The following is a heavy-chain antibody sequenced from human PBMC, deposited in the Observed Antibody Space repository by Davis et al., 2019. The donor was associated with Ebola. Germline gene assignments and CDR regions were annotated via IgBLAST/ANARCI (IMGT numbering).Heavy chain of an antibody. D-gene: IGHD3-10*02. Sequence: PSETLSLTCTVSGGSISSYYWSWIRQPSGKGLEWIGYIYYSGSTNYNPSLKSRVTISVDTSKNQFSLKLSSVTAADTAVYYCARDHVGVLSRMDVWGQGTTVTVSS. J-gene: IGHJ6*02. V-gene: IGHV4-59*01. CDR2: IYYSGST. CDR3: ARDHVGVLSRMDV. CDR1: GGSISSYY.